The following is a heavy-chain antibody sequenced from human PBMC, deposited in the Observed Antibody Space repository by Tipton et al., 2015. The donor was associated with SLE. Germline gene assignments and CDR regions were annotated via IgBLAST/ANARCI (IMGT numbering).Heavy chain of an antibody. CDR1: GGSISSGGYY. CDR3: ARDIDSSDEGRAFDI. CDR2: IYYTGSA. J-gene: IGHJ3*02. Sequence: TLSLTCTVSGGSISSGGYYWSWIRQHPGKGLGWIGYIYYTGSAYYNPSLKSRVTISVDTSKNQVSLKLSSVTAADTAVYYCARDIDSSDEGRAFDIWGQGTMVTVSS. V-gene: IGHV4-31*03. D-gene: IGHD3-22*01.